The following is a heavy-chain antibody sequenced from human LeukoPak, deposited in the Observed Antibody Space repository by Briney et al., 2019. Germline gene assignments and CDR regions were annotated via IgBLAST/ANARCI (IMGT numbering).Heavy chain of an antibody. CDR3: ARAAEWELHYFNY. Sequence: PGGSLRLSCAPSGFTFSNYAIHWVRQAPGKGLEWVAVVSYDGSNKYYADSVKGRFTISRDNSKNTLYLQVNSLRAEDTAVYYCARAAEWELHYFNYWGQGILVTVSS. CDR1: GFTFSNYA. V-gene: IGHV3-30-3*01. CDR2: VSYDGSNK. J-gene: IGHJ4*02. D-gene: IGHD1-26*01.